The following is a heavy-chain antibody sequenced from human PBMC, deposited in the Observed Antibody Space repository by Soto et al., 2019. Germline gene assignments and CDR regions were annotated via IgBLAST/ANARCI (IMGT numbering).Heavy chain of an antibody. D-gene: IGHD6-6*01. CDR2: IYWDDYK. J-gene: IGHJ4*02. V-gene: IGHV2-5*02. CDR3: AHKAELGDFDY. CDR1: GFSLSTSGVG. Sequence: QITLKESGPTLLKPTQTLTLTCTFSGFSLSTSGVGVTWIRQPPGKAPEWLGIIYWDDYKHYSPSLQSRHTITKETSKNQVVLTMTNMDPVDTATYFCAHKAELGDFDYWGQGTLVTVSS.